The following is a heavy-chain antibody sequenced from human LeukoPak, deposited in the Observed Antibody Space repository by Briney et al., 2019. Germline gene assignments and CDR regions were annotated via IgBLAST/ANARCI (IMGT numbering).Heavy chain of an antibody. Sequence: QPGGSLRLSCAASGFTFSSFEMNWVRQAPGKGLEWVSYISGSGITIYYADSVKGRFTISRDNAKNSLYLQMNSLRAGDTAVYYCAKDRGYYYDSSAYGSYFDYWGQGTLVTVSS. CDR2: ISGSGITI. J-gene: IGHJ4*02. CDR1: GFTFSSFE. D-gene: IGHD3-22*01. V-gene: IGHV3-48*03. CDR3: AKDRGYYYDSSAYGSYFDY.